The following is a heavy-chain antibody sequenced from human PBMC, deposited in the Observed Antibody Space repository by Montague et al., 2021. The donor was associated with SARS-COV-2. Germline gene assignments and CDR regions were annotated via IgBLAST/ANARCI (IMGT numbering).Heavy chain of an antibody. J-gene: IGHJ6*02. Sequence: SLRLSCAASGFTVSSNYMSWVRQAPGKGLEWVSVIYNDGSTYYADSVKGRFTISRDNSKNTLYLQMNSLRAEDTAVYYCAKWGAITIFGVVPPGGYYYYGMDVWGQGTTVTVSS. D-gene: IGHD3-3*01. V-gene: IGHV3-53*01. CDR2: IYNDGST. CDR3: AKWGAITIFGVVPPGGYYYYGMDV. CDR1: GFTVSSNY.